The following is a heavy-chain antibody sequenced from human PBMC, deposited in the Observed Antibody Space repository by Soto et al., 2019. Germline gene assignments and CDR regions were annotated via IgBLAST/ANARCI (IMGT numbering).Heavy chain of an antibody. J-gene: IGHJ4*02. Sequence: GGSLRLSCAASGFTVSSNYMSWVRQAPGKGLEWVSVIYSGGSTYYADSVKGRFTISRDNSKNTLYLQMNSLRAEDTAVYYCAREYCSGGSCLNDYWGQGTLVTVSS. CDR3: AREYCSGGSCLNDY. D-gene: IGHD2-15*01. CDR2: IYSGGST. V-gene: IGHV3-66*01. CDR1: GFTVSSNY.